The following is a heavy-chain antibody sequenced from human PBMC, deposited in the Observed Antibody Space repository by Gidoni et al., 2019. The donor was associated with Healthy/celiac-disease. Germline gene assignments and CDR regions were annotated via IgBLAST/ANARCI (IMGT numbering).Heavy chain of an antibody. CDR3: AKDRGGSRSRHYYYYYGMDV. J-gene: IGHJ6*02. V-gene: IGHV3-9*01. CDR1: GFTFDDYT. Sequence: EVQLVESGGGLVQPGRSLRLSCAASGFTFDDYTMHWVRQAPGKGLEWVSGISWNSGSIGYADAVKGRFTISRDNAKNSLYLQMNSLRAEDTALYYCAKDRGGSRSRHYYYYYGMDVWGQGTTVTVSS. D-gene: IGHD2-15*01. CDR2: ISWNSGSI.